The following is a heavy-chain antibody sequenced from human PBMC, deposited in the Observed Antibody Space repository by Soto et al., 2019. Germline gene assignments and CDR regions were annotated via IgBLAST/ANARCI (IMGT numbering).Heavy chain of an antibody. CDR3: DSSGYYYGWFAP. D-gene: IGHD3-22*01. CDR2: ISYIGST. Sequence: TSETLSLTCTVSGGSMSSRSYYWGWMRQPPGKGLEWIASISYIGSTYHNPSLKSRVTISIDMSKNQFSLNLRSVTAADTAVYYYDSSGYYYGWFAPWGQGTLVPVSS. J-gene: IGHJ5*02. V-gene: IGHV4-39*01. CDR1: GGSMSSRSYY.